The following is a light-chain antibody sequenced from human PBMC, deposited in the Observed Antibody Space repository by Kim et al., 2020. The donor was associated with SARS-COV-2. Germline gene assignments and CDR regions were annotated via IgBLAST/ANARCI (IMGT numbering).Light chain of an antibody. CDR1: QGLLYSNGYSY. J-gene: IGKJ2*01. Sequence: EAASISCRSSQGLLYSNGYSYLNWYMQKPGQSPPLLVYLGSNRASGVPDSFSGSVSGTDFTLKSSRVEANDVGVYYCMQALQTPYSFGQGTKLEI. V-gene: IGKV2-28*01. CDR2: LGS. CDR3: MQALQTPYS.